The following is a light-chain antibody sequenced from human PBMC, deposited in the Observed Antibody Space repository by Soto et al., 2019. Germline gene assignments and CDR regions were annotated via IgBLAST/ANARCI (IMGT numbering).Light chain of an antibody. Sequence: QSALTQPASVSGSPGQSITISCTGTSRDIGNYNYVSWYQHHPGKAPKLMIYEVTSRPSGVSDRFSGSKSGMTASLTISGLQPEDEAYYFCASYRLATSLVVFGTGIKFAGL. J-gene: IGLJ1*01. CDR2: EVT. CDR1: SRDIGNYNY. V-gene: IGLV2-14*01. CDR3: ASYRLATSLVV.